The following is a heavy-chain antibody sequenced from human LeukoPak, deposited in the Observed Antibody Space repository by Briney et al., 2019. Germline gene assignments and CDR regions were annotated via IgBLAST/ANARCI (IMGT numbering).Heavy chain of an antibody. J-gene: IGHJ4*02. CDR1: GGSISSGSYY. V-gene: IGHV4-61*02. CDR3: ARSGAAMAEFDY. Sequence: SETLSLTCTVSGGSISSGSYYWRWLRQPAGKGLEWIGRIYTSGSTNYNPSLKSRVTISVDTSKNQFFLKLSSVTAADTAVYYCARSGAAMAEFDYWGQGTLVTVSS. D-gene: IGHD5-18*01. CDR2: IYTSGST.